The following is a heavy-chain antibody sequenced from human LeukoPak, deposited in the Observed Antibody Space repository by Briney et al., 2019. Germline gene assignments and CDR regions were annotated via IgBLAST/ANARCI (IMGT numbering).Heavy chain of an antibody. CDR2: FDPEDGET. Sequence: GASVKVSCKVSGYTLTELSMHWVRQAPGKGLEWMGGFDPEDGETIYAQKFQGRVTMTEDTSTDTAYMELRSLRSDDTAVYYCARPRGRPYDSSGYYFDYWGQGTLVTVSS. J-gene: IGHJ4*02. V-gene: IGHV1-24*01. CDR1: GYTLTELS. D-gene: IGHD3-22*01. CDR3: ARPRGRPYDSSGYYFDY.